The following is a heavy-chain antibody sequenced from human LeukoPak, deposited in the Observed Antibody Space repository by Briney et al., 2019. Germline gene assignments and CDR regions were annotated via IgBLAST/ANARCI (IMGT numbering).Heavy chain of an antibody. CDR1: GYTFTSYD. CDR3: ARAFTMVRGVIIFNWFDP. J-gene: IGHJ5*02. V-gene: IGHV1-8*01. Sequence: ASVKVSCKASGYTFTSYDINWVRQATGQGLEWMGWMNPNSGNTGYAQKFQGRVTITRNTSISTAYMELSSLRSEDTAVYYCARAFTMVRGVIIFNWFDPWGQGTLVTVSS. CDR2: MNPNSGNT. D-gene: IGHD3-10*01.